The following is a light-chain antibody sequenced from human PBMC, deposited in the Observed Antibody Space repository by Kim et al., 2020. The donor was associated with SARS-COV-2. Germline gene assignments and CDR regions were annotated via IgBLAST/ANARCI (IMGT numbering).Light chain of an antibody. V-gene: IGLV3-21*04. CDR2: YDS. CDR3: QVWDSSSDHPV. J-gene: IGLJ2*01. CDR1: NSGSKS. Sequence: APGKAARITGGGNNSGSKSVQRYQQKPGLAPKLVIYYDSVRPSGIPERLSGSNSGNTATLTSSRVEAGDEADDYCQVWDSSSDHPVFGGETQLTVL.